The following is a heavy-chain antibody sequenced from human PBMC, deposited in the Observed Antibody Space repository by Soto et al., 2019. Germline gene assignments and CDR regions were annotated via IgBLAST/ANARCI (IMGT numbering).Heavy chain of an antibody. D-gene: IGHD3-3*01. Sequence: LRLSCVASGFTFSNYGMHWVRRAPGKGLEWVAFISDDGSNKYYADSMRGRFTMSRDNSKRTLYLQMSSLRVEDTAVYYCTKRRNVLRFLEWSSGMEVWGQGTTVTVSS. V-gene: IGHV3-30*18. CDR2: ISDDGSNK. CDR3: TKRRNVLRFLEWSSGMEV. J-gene: IGHJ6*02. CDR1: GFTFSNYG.